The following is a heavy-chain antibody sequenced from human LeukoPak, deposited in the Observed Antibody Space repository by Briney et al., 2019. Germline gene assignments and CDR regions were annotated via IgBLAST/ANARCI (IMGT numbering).Heavy chain of an antibody. CDR2: ISGSGGST. CDR3: AKDSTGRPTGAFDI. Sequence: GGSLRLSCAASGFTYSSYAMSWVRQAPGKGLDWVSAISGSGGSTYYADSVKGRFTISRDNSKNTLYLQMNSLRAEDTAVYYCAKDSTGRPTGAFDIWGQGTMVTVSS. J-gene: IGHJ3*02. V-gene: IGHV3-23*01. D-gene: IGHD3-10*01. CDR1: GFTYSSYA.